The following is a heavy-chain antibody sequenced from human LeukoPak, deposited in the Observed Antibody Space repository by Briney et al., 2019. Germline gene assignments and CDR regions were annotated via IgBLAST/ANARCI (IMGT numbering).Heavy chain of an antibody. CDR1: GFSLSRSGMC. V-gene: IGHV2-70*11. Sequence: SGPTLVNPTQTLTLTCTFSGFSLSRSGMCVSWIRQPPGKALEWLARIDWDDDKYYSTSLKTRLTISKDTSKNQVVLTMTNMDPVDTATYYCARIAYYDSSGFTSSDYYGMDVWGQGTTVTVSS. D-gene: IGHD3-22*01. CDR2: IDWDDDK. J-gene: IGHJ6*02. CDR3: ARIAYYDSSGFTSSDYYGMDV.